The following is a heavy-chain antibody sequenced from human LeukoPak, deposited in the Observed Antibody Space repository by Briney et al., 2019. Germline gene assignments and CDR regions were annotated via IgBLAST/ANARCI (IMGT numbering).Heavy chain of an antibody. CDR1: GFTFSEAW. Sequence: PGGSLRLSCAVSGFTFSEAWMNWVRQAPGKGLEWVSSISSSSSYIYYADSVKGRFTISRDNAKNSLYLQMNSLRAEDTAVYYCASGGSSWYSTAGLVDYWGQGTLVTVSS. CDR3: ASGGSSWYSTAGLVDY. V-gene: IGHV3-21*01. D-gene: IGHD6-13*01. J-gene: IGHJ4*02. CDR2: ISSSSSYI.